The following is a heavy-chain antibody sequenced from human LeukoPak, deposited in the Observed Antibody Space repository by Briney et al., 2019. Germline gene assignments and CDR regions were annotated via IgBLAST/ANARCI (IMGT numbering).Heavy chain of an antibody. CDR1: GFTFSGYW. J-gene: IGHJ4*02. Sequence: GGSLRLSCAASGFTFSGYWMHWVRQAPGKGLVWVSRINSDGSSTSYADSVKGRFTISRDNAKNTLYLQMNSLRAEDTAVYYCARAGDYGDYHFDYWGQGTLVTVSS. D-gene: IGHD4-17*01. CDR2: INSDGSST. CDR3: ARAGDYGDYHFDY. V-gene: IGHV3-74*01.